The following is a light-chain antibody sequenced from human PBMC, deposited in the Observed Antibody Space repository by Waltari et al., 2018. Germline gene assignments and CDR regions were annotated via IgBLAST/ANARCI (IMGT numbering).Light chain of an antibody. CDR1: QSVSRF. V-gene: IGKV3-20*01. CDR3: QHYVSLPAT. CDR2: AAS. Sequence: EIVLTHSPGTLSLSPGDRATLSCRASQSVSRFLAWYQQKPGQASRLLIYAASSRATGIPDRFSGSGSGTDFSLTISRLEPEDFAMYYCQHYVSLPATFGQGTKVEIK. J-gene: IGKJ1*01.